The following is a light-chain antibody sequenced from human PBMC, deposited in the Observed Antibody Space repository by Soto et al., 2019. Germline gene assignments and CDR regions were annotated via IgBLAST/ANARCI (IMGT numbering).Light chain of an antibody. CDR2: ENN. CDR3: GTWDNSLSGWV. Sequence: QSVLTQPPSVSAAPGQKVTISCFGSSSNIGSNYVSWYQQLPGTAPKLLIYENNKRPSGIPDRFSGSKSGTSATLGITGLQTGDEADYYCGTWDNSLSGWVFGEGTKLTVL. V-gene: IGLV1-51*02. J-gene: IGLJ3*02. CDR1: SSNIGSNY.